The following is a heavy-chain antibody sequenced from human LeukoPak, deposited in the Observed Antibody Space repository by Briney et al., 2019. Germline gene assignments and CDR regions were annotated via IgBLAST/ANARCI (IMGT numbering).Heavy chain of an antibody. Sequence: GASVEVSCKASGYTFTSYGISWVRQAPGQGLEWMGWISAYNGNTNYAQKLQGRVTMTTDTSTSTAYMELRSLRSDDTAVYYCASPLPRSDSSGYSTVDYWGQGTLVTVSS. J-gene: IGHJ4*02. CDR1: GYTFTSYG. V-gene: IGHV1-18*01. CDR2: ISAYNGNT. D-gene: IGHD3-22*01. CDR3: ASPLPRSDSSGYSTVDY.